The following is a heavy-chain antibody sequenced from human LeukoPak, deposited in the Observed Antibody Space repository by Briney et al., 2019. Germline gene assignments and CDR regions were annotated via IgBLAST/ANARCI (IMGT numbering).Heavy chain of an antibody. J-gene: IGHJ6*02. V-gene: IGHV1-18*01. CDR1: GYTFTNYA. CDR2: ISAYNGNT. CDR3: ARLYSSGWLLECMDV. Sequence: GASVKVSCKASGYTFTNYAVSWVRQAPGQGLEYMGYISAYNGNTNYAQNFRGRLTMTTDTSTTTVYMELRSLRSDDTAVYYCARLYSSGWLLECMDVWGQGTTVTVSS. D-gene: IGHD6-19*01.